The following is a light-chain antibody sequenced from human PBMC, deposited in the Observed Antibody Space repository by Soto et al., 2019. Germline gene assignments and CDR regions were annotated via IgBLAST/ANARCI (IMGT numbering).Light chain of an antibody. CDR2: LEGSGSH. CDR3: ETWDDSAWV. CDR1: SGHSGYI. J-gene: IGLJ3*02. V-gene: IGLV4-60*03. Sequence: QLVLTQSSSASASLGSSVRLTCTLSSGHSGYIIAWHQQQPGKAPRYLMKLEGSGSHNKGSGVPDRFSGSSSGADCYLTISNLQSEDEADYYCETWDDSAWVFGGGTKLTVL.